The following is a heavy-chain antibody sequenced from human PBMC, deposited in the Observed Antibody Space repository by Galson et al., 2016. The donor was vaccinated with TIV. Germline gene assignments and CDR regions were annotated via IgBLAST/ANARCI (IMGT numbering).Heavy chain of an antibody. D-gene: IGHD1-1*01. Sequence: SCKVSGGNFGNYAIAWVRQAPGQGLEWMGEISPMFHTANYAQKFQGRVTITADESTTTSYMELSSLRYEDTAQYYCAREALPHSSNWPFWGQGTLITVSS. CDR1: GGNFGNYA. V-gene: IGHV1-69*01. J-gene: IGHJ4*02. CDR2: ISPMFHTA. CDR3: AREALPHSSNWPF.